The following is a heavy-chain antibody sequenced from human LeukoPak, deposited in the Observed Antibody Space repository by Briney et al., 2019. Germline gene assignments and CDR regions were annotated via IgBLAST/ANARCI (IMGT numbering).Heavy chain of an antibody. CDR2: IHYSGGT. CDR3: ARQGAYRELDY. D-gene: IGHD1-1*01. J-gene: IGHJ4*02. CDR1: GGSISSGGYY. V-gene: IGHV4-31*03. Sequence: SETLSLTCTVSGGSISSGGYYWNWIRQHPGKGLEWIGYIHYSGGTYNNPSLKSRVIISVDTSRSQFSLKLSSVTAADTAVYYCARQGAYRELDYWGQGTLVTVSS.